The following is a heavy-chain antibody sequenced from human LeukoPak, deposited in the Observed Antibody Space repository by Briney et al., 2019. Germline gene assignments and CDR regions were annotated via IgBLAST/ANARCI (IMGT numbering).Heavy chain of an antibody. J-gene: IGHJ4*02. V-gene: IGHV1-2*02. CDR1: GYTFTGYY. CDR3: ARGPDPNYDFWSGYPDY. Sequence: ASVKVSCKASGYTFTGYYMHWVRQAPGQGLEWMGWINPNSGGTNYAQKFQGRVTMTRDTSISTAYMELSRLRSDDTAVYYCARGPDPNYDFWSGYPDYWGQGTLATVSS. D-gene: IGHD3-3*01. CDR2: INPNSGGT.